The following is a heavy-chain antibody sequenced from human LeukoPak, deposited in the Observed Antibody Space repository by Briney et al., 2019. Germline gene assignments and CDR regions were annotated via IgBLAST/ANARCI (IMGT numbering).Heavy chain of an antibody. CDR1: GGSFSGYY. Sequence: SETLSLTCAVYGGSFSGYYWSWIRQPPGKGLEWIGEINHSGSTNYNPSLKRRVTISVDTSKNQFSLKLSSVTAADTAVYYCARLYRGYWGQGTLVTVSS. J-gene: IGHJ4*02. CDR2: INHSGST. D-gene: IGHD1-14*01. CDR3: ARLYRGY. V-gene: IGHV4-34*01.